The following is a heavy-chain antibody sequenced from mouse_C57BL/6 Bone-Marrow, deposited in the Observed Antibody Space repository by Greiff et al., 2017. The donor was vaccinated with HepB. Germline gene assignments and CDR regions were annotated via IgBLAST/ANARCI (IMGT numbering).Heavy chain of an antibody. CDR2: INSDGGST. D-gene: IGHD2-3*01. V-gene: IGHV5-2*01. CDR1: EYEFPSHD. CDR3: ARHEDGYYDVDY. Sequence: EVHLVESGGGLVQPGESLKLSCESNEYEFPSHDMSWVRKTPEKRLELVAAINSDGGSTYYPDTMERRFIISRENTKKTLYLQMSSLRSEDTALYYSARHEDGYYDVDYWGRGTTLTVSS. J-gene: IGHJ2*01.